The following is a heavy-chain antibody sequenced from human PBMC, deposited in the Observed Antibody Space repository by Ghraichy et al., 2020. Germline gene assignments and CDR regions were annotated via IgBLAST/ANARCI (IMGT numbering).Heavy chain of an antibody. CDR2: ISGSGGGT. CDR1: GFTFSSYA. CDR3: AKGGSGYYYYNGMDV. D-gene: IGHD2-15*01. V-gene: IGHV3-23*01. Sequence: GGSLRLSCAASGFTFSSYAMSWVRQAPGKGLEWVSAISGSGGGTYYADSVKGLFTISRDNSKNTLYLQMNSLRAEDTAVYYCAKGGSGYYYYNGMDVWGQGTTVTVSS. J-gene: IGHJ6*02.